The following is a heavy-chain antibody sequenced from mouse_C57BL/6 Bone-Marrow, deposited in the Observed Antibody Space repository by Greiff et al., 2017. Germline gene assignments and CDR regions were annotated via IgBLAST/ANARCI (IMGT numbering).Heavy chain of an antibody. V-gene: IGHV1-72*01. J-gene: IGHJ2*01. CDR1: GYTFTSYW. D-gene: IGHD2-10*01. CDR3: AKYGSYSPYYFDY. Sequence: VQLQQPGAELVKPGASVKLSCKASGYTFTSYWMHWVKQRPGRGLEWIGRIDPNSGGTKYNEKLKSKATLTVDKPSSTAYMQLSSLTSADSSVYYCAKYGSYSPYYFDYWGQGTTLTVSS. CDR2: IDPNSGGT.